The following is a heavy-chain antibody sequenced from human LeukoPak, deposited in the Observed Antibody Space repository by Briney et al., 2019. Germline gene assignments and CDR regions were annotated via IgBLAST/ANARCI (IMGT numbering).Heavy chain of an antibody. Sequence: SEPLSLTCTVSGGPISSYYLRWIRQPPGGGLEWIGYIYYSGSTNYNPSLKSRVTISVDTSKNPFSLKLSSVTAADTAVYYCARVGYSGYDFDYWGQGTLVTVSS. D-gene: IGHD5-12*01. J-gene: IGHJ4*02. CDR2: IYYSGST. CDR3: ARVGYSGYDFDY. V-gene: IGHV4-59*01. CDR1: GGPISSYY.